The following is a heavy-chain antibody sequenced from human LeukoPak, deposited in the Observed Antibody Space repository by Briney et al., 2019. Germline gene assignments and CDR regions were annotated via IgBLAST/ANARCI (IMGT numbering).Heavy chain of an antibody. V-gene: IGHV4-59*08. CDR1: GGSISSYY. J-gene: IGHJ3*02. Sequence: PSETLSLTCTVSGGSISSYYWSWIRQPPGKGLEWIGYIYYSGSTNYNPSLKSRVTISVDTSKNQFSLKLSSVTAADTAVYYCARHTRIAVAGDAFDIWGQGTMVTVSS. D-gene: IGHD6-19*01. CDR2: IYYSGST. CDR3: ARHTRIAVAGDAFDI.